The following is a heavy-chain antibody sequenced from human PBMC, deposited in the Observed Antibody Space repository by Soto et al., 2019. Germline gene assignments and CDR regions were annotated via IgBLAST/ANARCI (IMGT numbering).Heavy chain of an antibody. CDR1: GYTFSMSG. V-gene: IGHV1-18*01. CDR3: AREGPRAYYYYGMDV. CDR2: ISGYNGKT. J-gene: IGHJ6*02. Sequence: QVQLVQSGAEVKKPGASVKVSCKSSGYTFSMSGISWVRQAPGQGLEWMGWISGYNGKTNYEQKFQDRVTMTRDTSTNVAYMELRSLRSDDTAVYYCAREGPRAYYYYGMDVWGQGTTVTVSS.